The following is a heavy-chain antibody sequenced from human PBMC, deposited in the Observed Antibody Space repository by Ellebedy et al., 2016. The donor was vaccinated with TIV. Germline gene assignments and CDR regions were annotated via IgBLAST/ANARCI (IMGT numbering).Heavy chain of an antibody. CDR3: ARDVGQWLVRYFFDY. CDR2: INPNSGAT. Sequence: ASVKVSCKASGYPFTGYYIHWVRQAPGQGLEWMGWINPNSGATHYAQKFQGRVTMSRDTSISTAYIELSRLTSDDTAVYYCARDVGQWLVRYFFDYWGQGTLVTVSS. CDR1: GYPFTGYY. D-gene: IGHD6-19*01. V-gene: IGHV1-2*02. J-gene: IGHJ4*02.